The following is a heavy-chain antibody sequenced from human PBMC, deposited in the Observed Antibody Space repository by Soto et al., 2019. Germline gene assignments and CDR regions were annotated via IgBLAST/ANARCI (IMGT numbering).Heavy chain of an antibody. D-gene: IGHD2-8*01. Sequence: QVQLVESGGGVVQPWRSLRLSCAASGFTFSSYAMHWFRQAPVKGLEWVAVISSDGLNKYYAVYLKGRFTSSRDNSNSTLYLQMNSLIAEDTAGYHCARYGVNSYYYYYYGIDVWGQGTTVTV. CDR3: ARYGVNSYYYYYYGIDV. J-gene: IGHJ6*02. V-gene: IGHV3-30-3*01. CDR2: ISSDGLNK. CDR1: GFTFSSYA.